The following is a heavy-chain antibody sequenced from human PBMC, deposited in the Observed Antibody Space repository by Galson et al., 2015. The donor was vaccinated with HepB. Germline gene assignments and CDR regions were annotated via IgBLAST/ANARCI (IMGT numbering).Heavy chain of an antibody. CDR2: ISSTSTYI. V-gene: IGHV3-21*01. CDR1: GFIVSNDY. Sequence: SLRLSCAVSGFIVSNDYMSWVRQAPGQGLEWVSSISSTSTYIYYADSVEGRFTISRDNAKNSLFLQMSSLRAEDTAVYYCARGPDWEFDYWVQGTLVTVSS. CDR3: ARGPDWEFDY. D-gene: IGHD3/OR15-3a*01. J-gene: IGHJ4*02.